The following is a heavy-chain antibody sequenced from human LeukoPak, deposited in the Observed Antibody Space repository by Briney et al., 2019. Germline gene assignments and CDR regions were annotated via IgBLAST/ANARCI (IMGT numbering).Heavy chain of an antibody. D-gene: IGHD3-22*01. CDR3: ARTYYYDSSGYYLDY. V-gene: IGHV1-8*01. Sequence: ASVKVSCKASGYTFTSYDINWVRQATGQGLGWMGWMNPNSGNTGYAQKFQGRVTMTRNTSISTAYMELSSLRSEDTAVYYCARTYYYDSSGYYLDYWGQGTLVTVSS. CDR1: GYTFTSYD. CDR2: MNPNSGNT. J-gene: IGHJ4*02.